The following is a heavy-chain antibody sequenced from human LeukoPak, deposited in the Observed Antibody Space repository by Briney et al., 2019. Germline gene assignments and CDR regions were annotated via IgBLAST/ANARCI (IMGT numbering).Heavy chain of an antibody. CDR3: AREPYPYCSSTSCCYLDY. V-gene: IGHV4-59*12. J-gene: IGHJ4*02. D-gene: IGHD2-2*01. CDR2: IYYSGST. Sequence: SETLSLTCTVSGGSISSYYWSWIRQPPGKGLDWIGYIYYSGSTNYNPSLKSRVTISVDTSKNQFSLKLSSVTAADTAVYYCAREPYPYCSSTSCCYLDYWGQGTLVTVSS. CDR1: GGSISSYY.